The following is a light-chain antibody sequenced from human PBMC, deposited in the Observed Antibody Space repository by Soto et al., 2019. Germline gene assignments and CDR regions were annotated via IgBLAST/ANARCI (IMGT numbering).Light chain of an antibody. J-gene: IGKJ3*01. Sequence: EIVFTQSPGTRSLSPGERSTLSCRASQSVSSSYLAWYQRTPGQAPRLIIYGASPRATGIPATFSGSGAGTDFTRGISSLQHEDFATCYCPQTHSLPLSFGPGTKVDIK. CDR3: PQTHSLPLS. CDR1: QSVSSSY. V-gene: IGKV3-20*01. CDR2: GAS.